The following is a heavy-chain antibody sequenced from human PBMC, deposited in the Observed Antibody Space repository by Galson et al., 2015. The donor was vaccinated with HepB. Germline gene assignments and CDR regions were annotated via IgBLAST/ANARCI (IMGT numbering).Heavy chain of an antibody. CDR1: GGSISSDNYY. D-gene: IGHD2-2*01. V-gene: IGHV4-39*01. J-gene: IGHJ4*02. CDR3: GRHRRPYASALDF. CDR2: ISDSGST. Sequence: SEPLSLTCTVSGGSISSDNYYWGWLRQPPGKGLEWIGSISDSGSTYYKPSLKSRVTVSVDTSKNQFSLNLSSVTAADTAVYYCGRHRRPYASALDFWGRGTQVTGSS.